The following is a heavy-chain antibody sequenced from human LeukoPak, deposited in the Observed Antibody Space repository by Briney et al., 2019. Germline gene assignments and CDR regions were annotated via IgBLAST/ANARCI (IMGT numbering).Heavy chain of an antibody. Sequence: PSETLSLTCAVSGGSISSGGYSWIWIRQPPGKGLEWIGYIYHSGSTYYNPSLKSRVTISVDRSKNQFSLKLSSVTAADTAVYYCARGGSGSYYYNWFDPWGQGTLVTVSS. CDR3: ARGGSGSYYYNWFDP. CDR1: GGSISSGGYS. V-gene: IGHV4-30-2*01. CDR2: IYHSGST. D-gene: IGHD3-10*01. J-gene: IGHJ5*02.